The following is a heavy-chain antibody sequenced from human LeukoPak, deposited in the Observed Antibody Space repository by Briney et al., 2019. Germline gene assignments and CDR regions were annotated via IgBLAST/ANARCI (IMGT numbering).Heavy chain of an antibody. Sequence: GGSLRLSCAASGFTFSSYWMRWVRQAPGKGLEWVANIKQDGSEKYYVDSVKGRFTISRDNAKNSLYLQMNSLRAEDTAVYYCARRGSYGSYYFDYWGQGTLVTVSS. CDR1: GFTFSSYW. J-gene: IGHJ4*02. V-gene: IGHV3-7*01. CDR2: IKQDGSEK. CDR3: ARRGSYGSYYFDY. D-gene: IGHD1-26*01.